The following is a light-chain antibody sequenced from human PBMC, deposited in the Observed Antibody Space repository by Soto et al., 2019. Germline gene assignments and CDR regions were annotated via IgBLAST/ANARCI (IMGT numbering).Light chain of an antibody. Sequence: EIVMTQSPATLSVSPGERATLSCRASQSVSSNLAWYQQKPVQAPRVLIYGASTRATGIPARFSGSGSGTDFTLTISSLQSEDFAVYYCQQYNNWPLTFGGGTKVEIK. CDR2: GAS. CDR1: QSVSSN. CDR3: QQYNNWPLT. J-gene: IGKJ4*01. V-gene: IGKV3-15*01.